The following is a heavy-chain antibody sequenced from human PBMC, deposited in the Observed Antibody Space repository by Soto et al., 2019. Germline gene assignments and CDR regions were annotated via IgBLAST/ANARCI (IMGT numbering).Heavy chain of an antibody. CDR1: GGSISSYY. V-gene: IGHV4-59*01. Sequence: QVQLQESGPGLVKPSETLSLTCTVSGGSISSYYWSWIRQPPGKGLEWIGYIYYSGSTNYNPSLKSRVTISVDPSKNQFSLKLSSVTAADTAVYYCARGRYYDSSGIGIIGFDYWGQGTLVTVSS. D-gene: IGHD3-22*01. CDR3: ARGRYYDSSGIGIIGFDY. CDR2: IYYSGST. J-gene: IGHJ4*02.